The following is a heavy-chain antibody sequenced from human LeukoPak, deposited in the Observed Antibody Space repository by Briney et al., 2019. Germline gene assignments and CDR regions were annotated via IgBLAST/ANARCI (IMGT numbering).Heavy chain of an antibody. J-gene: IGHJ6*02. CDR3: TRVDYYYNGMDV. V-gene: IGHV3-74*01. CDR2: INNDGGST. CDR1: GFAFSSYW. Sequence: GGSLRLSCAASGFAFSSYWMHWVRHVLEKGLVWVSHINNDGGSTSYADPVKGRFTISRDNAKNTLFLQMNSLRAEDTGVYYCTRVDYYYNGMDVWGQGTTVTVSS.